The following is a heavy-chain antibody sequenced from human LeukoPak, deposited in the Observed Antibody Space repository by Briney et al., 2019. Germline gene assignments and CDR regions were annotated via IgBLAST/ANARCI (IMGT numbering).Heavy chain of an antibody. CDR2: IWYDGSNK. V-gene: IGHV3-33*06. Sequence: GGSLRLSCAASGFTFSSYGMHWVRQAPGKGLEWVAVIWYDGSNKYYADSVKGRFTISRDNSKNTLYLQMNSLRAEDTAVYYCAKQRVVPAAIPLYDFWSGPAPDYWGQGTLVTVSS. D-gene: IGHD2-2*02. CDR1: GFTFSSYG. J-gene: IGHJ4*02. CDR3: AKQRVVPAAIPLYDFWSGPAPDY.